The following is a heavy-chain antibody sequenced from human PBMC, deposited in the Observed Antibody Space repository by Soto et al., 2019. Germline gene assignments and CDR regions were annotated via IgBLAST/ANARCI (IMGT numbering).Heavy chain of an antibody. CDR3: SRDVQHWWDYATGGFDY. D-gene: IGHD2-8*02. CDR1: GYSFVSHG. V-gene: IGHV1-18*04. J-gene: IGHJ4*02. Sequence: QIQLVQSGPEVKRPGASVRVSCKASGYSFVSHGISWVRQAPGQGLEWMAWIGPYKGDTKYAQRLQGRVTVTTDTHTSSVYMELRNLGPDDTAVYYCSRDVQHWWDYATGGFDYWGQGTLVAVSS. CDR2: IGPYKGDT.